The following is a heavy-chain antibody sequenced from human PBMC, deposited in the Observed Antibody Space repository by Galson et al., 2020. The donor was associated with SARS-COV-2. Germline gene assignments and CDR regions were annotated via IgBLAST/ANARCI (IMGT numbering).Heavy chain of an antibody. CDR2: ISAYNADT. CDR3: ARDIGVVLPAATDY. CDR1: GYTFSSFG. V-gene: IGHV1-18*01. Sequence: ASVKVSCKTSGYTFSSFGISWVRQAPGQGLEWMGWISAYNADTNYAQKLQGRVTMTTDTSTATVYMELRNLRSDDTAVYYCARDIGVVLPAATDYWGQGTLVTVSS. J-gene: IGHJ4*02. D-gene: IGHD2-2*01.